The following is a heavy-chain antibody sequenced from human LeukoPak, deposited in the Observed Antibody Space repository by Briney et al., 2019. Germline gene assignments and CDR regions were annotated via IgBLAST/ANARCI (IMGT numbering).Heavy chain of an antibody. Sequence: GGSLRLSCAASGFTFSSYSMNWARQAPGKGLEWVSSISSSSSYIYYADSVKGRFTISRDNAKNSLYLQMNSLRAEDTAVYYCARQRVSGSWGDEDYWGQGTLVTVSS. CDR2: ISSSSSYI. V-gene: IGHV3-21*01. J-gene: IGHJ4*02. D-gene: IGHD2-15*01. CDR3: ARQRVSGSWGDEDY. CDR1: GFTFSSYS.